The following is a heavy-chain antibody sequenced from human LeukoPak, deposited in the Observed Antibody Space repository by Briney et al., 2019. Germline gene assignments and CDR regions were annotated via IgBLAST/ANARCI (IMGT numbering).Heavy chain of an antibody. CDR2: IYGGGST. J-gene: IGHJ4*02. Sequence: GGSLRLSCAVSGFAVSSNYMSWVRQAPGKGLEWVSVIYGGGSTYYADSVKGRFTISRDNSKNTLYLQMNSLRAEDTAVYYCARAASVAGTYALNHWGQGTLVTVSS. D-gene: IGHD6-19*01. V-gene: IGHV3-66*01. CDR3: ARAASVAGTYALNH. CDR1: GFAVSSNY.